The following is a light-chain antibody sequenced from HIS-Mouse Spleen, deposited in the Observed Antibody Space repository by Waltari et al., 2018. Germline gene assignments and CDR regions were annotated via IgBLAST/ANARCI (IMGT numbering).Light chain of an antibody. J-gene: IGLJ1*01. CDR1: SSDVGIYNR. CDR3: SSYTSSSTV. V-gene: IGLV2-18*02. Sequence: QSALTQPPSVSGSPGQSVTISCTGTSSDVGIYNRVSWYQQPPGTSPKLMIYEVSNRPSGVPDRFSGSKSGNTASLTISGLQAEDEADYYCSSYTSSSTVFGTGTKVTVL. CDR2: EVS.